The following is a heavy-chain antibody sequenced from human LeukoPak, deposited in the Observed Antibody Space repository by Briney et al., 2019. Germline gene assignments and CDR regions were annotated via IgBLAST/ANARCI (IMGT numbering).Heavy chain of an antibody. J-gene: IGHJ4*02. Sequence: QPGGSLRLSCAVSGFSVSGNYMNWVRQAPGKGLEWVSVIYTDGSTYYTDSVKGRFTISRDNSQNILFLQMNSLRAEDTAVYFCARGPDYWGRGTLVTVSS. CDR3: ARGPDY. V-gene: IGHV3-53*01. CDR2: IYTDGST. CDR1: GFSVSGNY.